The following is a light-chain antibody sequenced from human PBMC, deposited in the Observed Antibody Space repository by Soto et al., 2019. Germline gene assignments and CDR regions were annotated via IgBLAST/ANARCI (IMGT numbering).Light chain of an antibody. Sequence: ETILTQSPATLSLSPGEGATLSCRASQSVGSSLAWYQQKPGQAPRLLIYAASIRATGIPARFSSSGSGTDFTLTISSLEPEDFAIYYCQQRSNWPGAFGQGTKLEIK. CDR2: AAS. CDR3: QQRSNWPGA. CDR1: QSVGSS. J-gene: IGKJ2*01. V-gene: IGKV3-11*01.